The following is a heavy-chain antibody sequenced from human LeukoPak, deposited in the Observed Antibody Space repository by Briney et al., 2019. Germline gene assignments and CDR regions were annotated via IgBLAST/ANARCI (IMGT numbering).Heavy chain of an antibody. Sequence: GGSLRLSCAASGFTFSSYAMGWVRHAPGEGLEWVSAISGSGGSTYYADSVKGRFTISRDNSKNTLYLQMNSLRAEDTAVYYCAANYALLTGFDYWGQGTLVTVSS. D-gene: IGHD3-9*01. J-gene: IGHJ4*02. CDR1: GFTFSSYA. CDR2: ISGSGGST. CDR3: AANYALLTGFDY. V-gene: IGHV3-23*01.